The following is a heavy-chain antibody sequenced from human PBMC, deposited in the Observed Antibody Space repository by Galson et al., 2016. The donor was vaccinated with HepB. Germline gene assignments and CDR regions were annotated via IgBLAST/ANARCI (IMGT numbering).Heavy chain of an antibody. CDR2: FIPLLGTT. CDR3: ARGTHPYYGSGSYWPIAWFDT. J-gene: IGHJ5*02. CDR1: GGTSTTSN. D-gene: IGHD3-10*01. V-gene: IGHV1-69*13. Sequence: SVKVSCKVSGGTSTTSNVNWVRQAPGKGLEWMGGFIPLLGTTKYAEKFPDRLTITADASTGTAFMELRGLNSEDSAMYFCARGTHPYYGSGSYWPIAWFDTWGQGTLVTVSS.